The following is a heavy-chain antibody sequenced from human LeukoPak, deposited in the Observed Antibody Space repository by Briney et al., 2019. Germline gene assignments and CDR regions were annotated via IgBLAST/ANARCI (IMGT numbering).Heavy chain of an antibody. CDR3: TRNSGYDDY. D-gene: IGHD5-12*01. CDR2: ISSSGGST. J-gene: IGHJ4*02. Sequence: GGSLRLSCAASGFIFRNYAMTWVRQAPGKGLEWVSSISSSGGSTYYPDSVRGRFTISRDNSKNTLYLQMNSLRAEDTAVYFCTRNSGYDDYWGQGTLVTVSS. V-gene: IGHV3-23*01. CDR1: GFIFRNYA.